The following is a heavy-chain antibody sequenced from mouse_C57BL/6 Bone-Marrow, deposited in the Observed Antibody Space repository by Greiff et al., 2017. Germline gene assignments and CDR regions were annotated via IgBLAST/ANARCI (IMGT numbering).Heavy chain of an antibody. CDR1: GYTFTSYW. CDR2: IDPSDSYT. CDR3: ANLLAY. V-gene: IGHV1-69*01. Sequence: QVQLQQPGAELVMPGASVKLSCKASGYTFTSYWMHWVKQRPGQGLEWIGEIDPSDSYTNYNQKIKGKSTLTVEKSSSTASMQLSSLTSEVSAVYCCANLLAYWGQGTLVTVSA. J-gene: IGHJ3*01.